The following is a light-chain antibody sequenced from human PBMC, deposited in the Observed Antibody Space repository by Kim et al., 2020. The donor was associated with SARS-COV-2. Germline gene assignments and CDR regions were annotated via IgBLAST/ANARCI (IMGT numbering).Light chain of an antibody. CDR3: GTWDTSLSIYV. V-gene: IGLV1-51*01. CDR2: DDD. J-gene: IGLJ1*01. CDR1: CSNIGNNY. Sequence: QMVTISCSGSCSNIGNNYVSWYQQCPGTAPKLLIYDDDKRPSGIPDRFSSSKSATSATLGITGLQTGDEADYYCGTWDTSLSIYVFGTGTKVTVL.